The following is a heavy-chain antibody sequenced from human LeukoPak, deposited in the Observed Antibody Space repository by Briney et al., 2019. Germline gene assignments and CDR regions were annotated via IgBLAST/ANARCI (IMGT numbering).Heavy chain of an antibody. CDR2: IYYSGST. J-gene: IGHJ5*02. CDR3: ARLGYCSSTSCFNWFDP. CDR1: GGSISSSSYY. D-gene: IGHD2-2*01. Sequence: PSETLSLTCTVSGGSISSSSYYWGWIRQPPGTGLEWIGSIYYSGSTYYNPSLKSRVTISVDTSKNQFSLKLSSVTAADTAVYYCARLGYCSSTSCFNWFDPWGQGTLVTVSS. V-gene: IGHV4-39*01.